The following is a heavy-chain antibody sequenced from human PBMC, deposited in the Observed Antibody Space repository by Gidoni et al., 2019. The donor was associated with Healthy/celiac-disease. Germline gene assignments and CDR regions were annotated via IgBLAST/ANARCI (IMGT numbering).Heavy chain of an antibody. J-gene: IGHJ4*02. CDR1: GYTFTGYY. CDR3: ARDLSCSSTSCFPTRVQWTGAYYFDY. D-gene: IGHD2-2*01. Sequence: QVQLVQSGAEVKKPGASVKVSCKASGYTFTGYYMHWVRQAPGQGLEWMGWINPNSGGTNYAQKFQGRVTMTRDTSISTAYMELSRLRSDDTAVYYCARDLSCSSTSCFPTRVQWTGAYYFDYWGQGTLVTVSS. CDR2: INPNSGGT. V-gene: IGHV1-2*02.